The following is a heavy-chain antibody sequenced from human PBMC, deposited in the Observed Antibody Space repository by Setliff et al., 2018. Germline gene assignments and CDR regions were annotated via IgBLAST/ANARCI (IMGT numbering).Heavy chain of an antibody. J-gene: IGHJ4*02. V-gene: IGHV4-59*11. CDR3: ASERESASRQTYFDS. Sequence: LSLTCTVSGGSISSHYWSWIRQPPGKGLEWIGSIYYSGSTNYNPSLKSRVTISVDTSKNQFSLKLSSVTAADTAVYYCASERESASRQTYFDSWGQGTLVTVSS. CDR1: GGSISSHY. CDR2: IYYSGST. D-gene: IGHD2-15*01.